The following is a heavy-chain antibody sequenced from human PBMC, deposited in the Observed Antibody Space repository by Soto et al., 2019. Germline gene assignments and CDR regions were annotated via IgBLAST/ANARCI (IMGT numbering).Heavy chain of an antibody. D-gene: IGHD1-1*01. CDR3: ARDRWYNWNDVSLEP. Sequence: ASVKISCKASGYTFTGYYMHWVRQAPGQGLEWMGWINPNSGGTNYAQKFQGWVTMTRDTSISTAYMELSRLRSDDTAVYYCARDRWYNWNDVSLEPWGQGTLVTVSS. CDR2: INPNSGGT. V-gene: IGHV1-2*04. CDR1: GYTFTGYY. J-gene: IGHJ5*02.